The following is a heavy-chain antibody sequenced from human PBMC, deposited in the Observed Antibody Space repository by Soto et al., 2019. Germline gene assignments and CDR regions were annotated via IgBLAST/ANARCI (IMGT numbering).Heavy chain of an antibody. V-gene: IGHV4-59*01. CDR2: IYYSGST. Sequence: SETLSLTCTVSGGSISSYYWSWIRQPPGKGLEWIGYIYYSGSTTYNPSLKSRATISVDTSKNQFSLKLSSVTAADTAVYYCATRAAAAKGYSGMDVWGQGTTVTVSS. J-gene: IGHJ6*02. CDR1: GGSISSYY. D-gene: IGHD6-13*01. CDR3: ATRAAAAKGYSGMDV.